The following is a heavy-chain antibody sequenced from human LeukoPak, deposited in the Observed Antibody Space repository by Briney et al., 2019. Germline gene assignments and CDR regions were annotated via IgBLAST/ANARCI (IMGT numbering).Heavy chain of an antibody. Sequence: ASVKVSCNASGYTFTNYDISWVRQAPGQGLEWMGWISPYNGNTNYAQKFQGRVTMTTHTSTSTAYMELRSLRSDDTAVYYCATDHRQSSSSCYYCYMDVWGTGTTVTVSS. V-gene: IGHV1-18*01. J-gene: IGHJ6*03. CDR1: GYTFTNYD. CDR2: ISPYNGNT. D-gene: IGHD6-6*01. CDR3: ATDHRQSSSSCYYCYMDV.